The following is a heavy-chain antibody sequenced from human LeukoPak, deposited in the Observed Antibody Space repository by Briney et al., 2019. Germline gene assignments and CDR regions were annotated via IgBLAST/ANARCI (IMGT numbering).Heavy chain of an antibody. J-gene: IGHJ4*02. Sequence: TSETLSLTCTVSGGSISSYYWSWIRQPPGKGLEWIGIFFHSGSTYYSPSLQSRVTISVDTSKNQFSLKLNSVTAADTAVYFCARSRQLIWELYFDYWGQGTLVTVSS. D-gene: IGHD1-7*01. CDR1: GGSISSYY. CDR3: ARSRQLIWELYFDY. CDR2: FFHSGST. V-gene: IGHV4-59*08.